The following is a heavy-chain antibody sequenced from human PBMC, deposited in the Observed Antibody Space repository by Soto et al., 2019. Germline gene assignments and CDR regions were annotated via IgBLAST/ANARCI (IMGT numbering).Heavy chain of an antibody. J-gene: IGHJ4*02. CDR1: GYTFTGYY. D-gene: IGHD2-21*02. Sequence: ASVKVSCKASGYTFTGYYMHWVRQAPGQGLEWMGWISPNSGGTNYAQKFQGWVTMTRDTSISTAYMELSRLRSDDTAVYYCARGRLYCGGDCYFSPFDYWGQGTLVTVSS. CDR2: ISPNSGGT. CDR3: ARGRLYCGGDCYFSPFDY. V-gene: IGHV1-2*04.